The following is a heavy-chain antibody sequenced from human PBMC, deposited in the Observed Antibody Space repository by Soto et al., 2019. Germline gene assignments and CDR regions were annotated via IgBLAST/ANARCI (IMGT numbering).Heavy chain of an antibody. V-gene: IGHV4-59*01. CDR1: GGSISSYY. J-gene: IGHJ3*02. CDR3: ARARPEQYYYDSSGYYWFAFDI. CDR2: TYYSGST. Sequence: PSETLSLTCTVSGGSISSYYWSWIRQPPGKGLEWIGYTYYSGSTNYNPSLKSRVTISVDTSKNQFSLKLSSVTAADMAVYYCARARPEQYYYDSSGYYWFAFDIWGQGTMVTVSS. D-gene: IGHD3-22*01.